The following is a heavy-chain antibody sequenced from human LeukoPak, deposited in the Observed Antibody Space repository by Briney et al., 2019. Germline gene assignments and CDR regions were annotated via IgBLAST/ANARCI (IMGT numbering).Heavy chain of an antibody. V-gene: IGHV4-34*01. CDR3: ASYSGSYRGFDY. J-gene: IGHJ4*02. D-gene: IGHD1-26*01. Sequence: SETLSLTCAVYGGSFSGYYWSWIRQPPGKGLEWIGEINHSGSTYYNPSLKSRVTISVDRSKNQFSLKLSSVTAADTAVYYCASYSGSYRGFDYWGQGTLVTVSS. CDR1: GGSFSGYY. CDR2: INHSGST.